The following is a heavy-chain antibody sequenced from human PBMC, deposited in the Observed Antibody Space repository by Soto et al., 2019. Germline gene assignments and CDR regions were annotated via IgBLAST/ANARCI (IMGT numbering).Heavy chain of an antibody. D-gene: IGHD5-18*01. CDR3: ARLSPGGFGYSYALGGDY. CDR2: IYYTGST. J-gene: IGHJ4*02. Sequence: QLHLQESGPGLMKPSETLSLTCTVSGDSISSSSYYWGWIRQPPGKGLIWIASIYYTGSTYYNPSLQTRVTISVDTSKNQFSLKLSSVTAADTAVYYCARLSPGGFGYSYALGGDYWGQGTLVTVSS. CDR1: GDSISSSSYY. V-gene: IGHV4-39*01.